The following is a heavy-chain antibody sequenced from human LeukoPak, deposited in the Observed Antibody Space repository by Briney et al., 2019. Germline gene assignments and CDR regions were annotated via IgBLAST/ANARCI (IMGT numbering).Heavy chain of an antibody. V-gene: IGHV1-69*13. CDR2: IIPIFGTA. Sequence: SVKVSCKASGGTFSSYAISWVRQAPGQGLEWMGGIIPIFGTANYAQKFQGRVTITADESTSTAYMELSSLRSEDTAVYYCARGGSSGYYFFLSGNGDAFDIWGQGTMVTVSS. CDR3: ARGGSSGYYFFLSGNGDAFDI. D-gene: IGHD3-22*01. CDR1: GGTFSSYA. J-gene: IGHJ3*02.